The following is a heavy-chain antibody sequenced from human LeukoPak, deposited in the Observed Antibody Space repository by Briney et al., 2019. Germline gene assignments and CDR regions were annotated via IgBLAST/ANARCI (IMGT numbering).Heavy chain of an antibody. CDR1: GGTFSSYA. CDR3: ARLDSSGYYLGDLDY. CDR2: ISAYNGNT. J-gene: IGHJ4*02. V-gene: IGHV1-18*01. D-gene: IGHD3-22*01. Sequence: GASVKVSCKASGGTFSSYAISWVRQAPGQGLEWMGWISAYNGNTNYAQKLQGRVTMTTDTSTSTAYMELRSLRSDDTAVYYCARLDSSGYYLGDLDYWGQGTLVTVSS.